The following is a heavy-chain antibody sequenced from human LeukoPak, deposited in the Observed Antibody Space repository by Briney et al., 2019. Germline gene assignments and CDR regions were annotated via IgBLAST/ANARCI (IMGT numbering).Heavy chain of an antibody. CDR2: ISGSGGST. Sequence: GGSLRLSCAASGFTFGSYAMSWVRQAPGKGLEWVSAISGSGGSTYYADSVKGRFTISGDNSKNTLYLQMNSLRAEDTAVYYCARRYPYSSAWHPSAFDVWGQGTMVTVSS. J-gene: IGHJ3*01. CDR3: ARRYPYSSAWHPSAFDV. V-gene: IGHV3-23*01. D-gene: IGHD6-19*01. CDR1: GFTFGSYA.